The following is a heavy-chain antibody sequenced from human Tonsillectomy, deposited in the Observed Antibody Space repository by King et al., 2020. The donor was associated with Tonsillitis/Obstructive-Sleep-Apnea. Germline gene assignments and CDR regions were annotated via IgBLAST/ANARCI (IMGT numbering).Heavy chain of an antibody. V-gene: IGHV3-48*02. CDR3: ARGGALDGGFDY. CDR2: INSGGSTT. CDR1: GFTFSTYS. Sequence: VQLVESGGDLVQPGVSLRLSCAASGFTFSTYSMIWVRQAPGKGLEWLSYINSGGSTTYYADSVKGRFTISRDNAKNSLFLQMNSLRDDDAAGYYCARGGALDGGFDYWGQGALVTVSS. J-gene: IGHJ4*02. D-gene: IGHD3-16*01.